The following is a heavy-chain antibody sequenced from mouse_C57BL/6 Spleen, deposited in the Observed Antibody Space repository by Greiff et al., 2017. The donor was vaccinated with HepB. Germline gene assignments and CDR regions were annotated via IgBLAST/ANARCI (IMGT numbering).Heavy chain of an antibody. D-gene: IGHD2-2*01. J-gene: IGHJ2*01. CDR1: GYTFTDYN. Sequence: EVQLQQSGPELVKPGASVKMSCKASGYTFTDYNMHWVKQSHGKSLEWIGYINPNNGGTSYNQKFKGKATMTVNKSSSTAYMELRSLKSEDSAVYYCARSGYDRGDYFDYWGQGTTLTVSS. CDR3: ARSGYDRGDYFDY. V-gene: IGHV1-22*01. CDR2: INPNNGGT.